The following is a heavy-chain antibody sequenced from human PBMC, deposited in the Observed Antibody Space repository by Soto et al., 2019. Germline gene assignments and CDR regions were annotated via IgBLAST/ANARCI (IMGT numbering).Heavy chain of an antibody. D-gene: IGHD3-9*01. CDR2: IKSKTDGGTT. CDR1: GFTFSNAW. J-gene: IGHJ4*02. CDR3: TTGNGDYDILTGYYY. V-gene: IGHV3-15*07. Sequence: GGSLRLSCAASGFTFSNAWMNWVRQAPGKGLEWVGRIKSKTDGGTTDYAAPVKGRFTISRDDSKITLYLQMNSLKTEDTAVYYCTTGNGDYDILTGYYYWGQGTLVTVSS.